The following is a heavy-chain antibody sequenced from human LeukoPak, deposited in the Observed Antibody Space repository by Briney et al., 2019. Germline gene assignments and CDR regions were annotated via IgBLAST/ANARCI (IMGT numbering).Heavy chain of an antibody. Sequence: PGGSLRLSCAASGFTFSSYAMHWVRQAPGMGLEWVAVISYDGSNKYYADSVKGRFTISRDNSKNTLYLQMNSLRAEDTAVYYCARPSVPYNWNDATCYWGQGTLVTVSS. CDR1: GFTFSSYA. CDR2: ISYDGSNK. J-gene: IGHJ4*02. CDR3: ARPSVPYNWNDATCY. D-gene: IGHD1-1*01. V-gene: IGHV3-30*04.